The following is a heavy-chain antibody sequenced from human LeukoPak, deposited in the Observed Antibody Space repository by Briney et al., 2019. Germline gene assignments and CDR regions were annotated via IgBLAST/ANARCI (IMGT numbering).Heavy chain of an antibody. CDR3: ARDCSSTSCYGYYYYGMDV. V-gene: IGHV3-64*04. Sequence: PGGSLRLSCSASGFTFSSYAMHWVRQAPGKGLEYVSAIGSNGGSTYYADSVKGRFTISRDNAKNSLYLQMNSLRAEDTAVYYCARDCSSTSCYGYYYYGMDVWGQGTTVTVSS. D-gene: IGHD2-2*01. CDR1: GFTFSSYA. CDR2: IGSNGGST. J-gene: IGHJ6*02.